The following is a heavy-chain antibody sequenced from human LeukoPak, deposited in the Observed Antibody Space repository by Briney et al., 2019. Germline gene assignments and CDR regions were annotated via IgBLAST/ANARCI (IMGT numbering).Heavy chain of an antibody. D-gene: IGHD1-26*01. CDR2: IYYSGST. Sequence: SETLSLTCTVSGGSVTSGSYYWSWIRQPPGKGLEWIGYIYYSGSTNYNPSLKSRVTISVDTSKNQFSLRLSSVTAADTAVYYCARSRAFNSGAFDPWGQGSLVTVSS. CDR3: ARSRAFNSGAFDP. V-gene: IGHV4-61*01. J-gene: IGHJ5*02. CDR1: GGSVTSGSYY.